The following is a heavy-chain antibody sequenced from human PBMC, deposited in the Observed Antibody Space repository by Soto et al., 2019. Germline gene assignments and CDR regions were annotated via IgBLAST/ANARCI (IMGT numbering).Heavy chain of an antibody. Sequence: GASVXXXCKASGYTFTSYGISWVRQAPGQGLEWMGWISAYNGNTNYAQKLQGRVTMTTDTSTSTAYMELRSLRSDDTAVYYCSRSGYYADYYYYYMDVWGKGTTVTVSS. J-gene: IGHJ6*03. D-gene: IGHD3-3*01. CDR1: GYTFTSYG. V-gene: IGHV1-18*01. CDR3: SRSGYYADYYYYYMDV. CDR2: ISAYNGNT.